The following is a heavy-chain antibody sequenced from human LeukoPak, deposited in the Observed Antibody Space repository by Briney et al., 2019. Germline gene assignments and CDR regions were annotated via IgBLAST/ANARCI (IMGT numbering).Heavy chain of an antibody. CDR3: ASNTVPTP. CDR1: GFTFSNYG. Sequence: PGGSLRLSCAASGFTFSNYGMSWVRQAPGKGLEWVSSISSSSSYIYYADSVKGRFTISRDNAKNSLYLQMNSLRAEDTAVYYCASNTVPTPWGQGTLVTVSS. J-gene: IGHJ5*02. CDR2: ISSSSSYI. D-gene: IGHD4-11*01. V-gene: IGHV3-21*01.